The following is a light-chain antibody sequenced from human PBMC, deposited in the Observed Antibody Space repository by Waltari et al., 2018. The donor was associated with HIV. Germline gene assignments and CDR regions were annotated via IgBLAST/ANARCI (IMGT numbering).Light chain of an antibody. CDR1: NSNIGTHF. V-gene: IGLV1-51*01. Sequence: QLVLTPPPSVPAAHGQQVTISCPASNSNIGTHFVSWYQQLPGTAPKLLIYDSNKRPSGIPDRFSGSKSDTSATLDITGLQTGDEADYYCGTWDSSLSAVLFGGGTKLTVL. CDR3: GTWDSSLSAVL. J-gene: IGLJ2*01. CDR2: DSN.